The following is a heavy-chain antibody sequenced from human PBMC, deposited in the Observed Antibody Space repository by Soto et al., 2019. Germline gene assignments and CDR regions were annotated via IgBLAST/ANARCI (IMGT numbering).Heavy chain of an antibody. V-gene: IGHV3-30-3*01. D-gene: IGHD6-13*01. CDR1: GFTFSSYA. Sequence: QVQLVESGGGVVQPGRSLRLSCAASGFTFSSYAMHWVRQAPGKGLEWVAVISYDGSNKYYADSVKGRFTISRDNSKNXLYLQMNSLRAEDTAVYYCARPKQQLVYYYYGMDVWGQGTTVTVSS. CDR2: ISYDGSNK. J-gene: IGHJ6*02. CDR3: ARPKQQLVYYYYGMDV.